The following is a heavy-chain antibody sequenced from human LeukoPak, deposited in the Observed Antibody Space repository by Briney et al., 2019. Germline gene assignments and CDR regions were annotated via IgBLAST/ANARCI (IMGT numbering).Heavy chain of an antibody. CDR3: ASYTTGGAGDY. CDR2: INAGNGDT. D-gene: IGHD2-8*02. V-gene: IGHV1-3*01. CDR1: GYTFTSYTFTTYV. Sequence: ASVKVSCTASGYTFTSYTFTTYVMHWVRQAPGQRLEWMGWINAGNGDTKYSQKFQGRVTITRDTSASTAYMELSGLRSEDTAVYYCASYTTGGAGDYWGQGTLVTVSS. J-gene: IGHJ4*02.